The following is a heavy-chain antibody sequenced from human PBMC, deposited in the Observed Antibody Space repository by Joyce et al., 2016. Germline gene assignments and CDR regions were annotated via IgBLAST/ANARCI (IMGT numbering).Heavy chain of an antibody. CDR2: ISYDGIYK. CDR1: GLTLSNYG. Sequence: QVQLVESGGGVVQPGRSLRLSCAASGLTLSNYGVNWVRQAPGKGLEVVAVISYDGIYKYYADSVKGRFTISRDNSKNTVFLEMNSLRAEDTAVYYCAKILTATYSSGWFLDYWGQGTLVTVSS. D-gene: IGHD6-25*01. J-gene: IGHJ4*02. V-gene: IGHV3-30*18. CDR3: AKILTATYSSGWFLDY.